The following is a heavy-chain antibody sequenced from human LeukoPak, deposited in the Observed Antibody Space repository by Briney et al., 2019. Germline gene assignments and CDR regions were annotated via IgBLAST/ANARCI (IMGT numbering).Heavy chain of an antibody. V-gene: IGHV3-64*01. J-gene: IGHJ2*01. CDR3: ATHIAAAGRKGDWYFDL. Sequence: PGGSLRLSCAASGFTFSSYAMHWVRQAPGKGLEYVSAISSNGGSTYYANSVKGRFTISRDNSKNTLYLQMGSLRAEDMAVYYCATHIAAAGRKGDWYFDLWGRGTLVTVSS. CDR2: ISSNGGST. D-gene: IGHD6-13*01. CDR1: GFTFSSYA.